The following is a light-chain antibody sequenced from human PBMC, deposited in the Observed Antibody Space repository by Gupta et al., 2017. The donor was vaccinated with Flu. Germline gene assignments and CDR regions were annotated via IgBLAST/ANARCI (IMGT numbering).Light chain of an antibody. CDR3: QQRSIPLT. CDR1: QSVSSY. J-gene: IGKJ4*01. V-gene: IGKV3-11*01. Sequence: SPATLSLSPGERATLSCRASQSVSSYLDWYQQKPGQAPRLLIYDASKRATGSPARFSGSGSGTDFILTSSSLEPEDFAAYFGQQRSIPLTFGGGTKVEIK. CDR2: DAS.